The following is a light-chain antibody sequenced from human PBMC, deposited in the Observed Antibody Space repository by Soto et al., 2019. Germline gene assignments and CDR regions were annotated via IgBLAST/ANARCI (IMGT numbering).Light chain of an antibody. J-gene: IGLJ1*01. Sequence: QSVLIQPASVSGSPGQSITISCTGTSRDVGGSNYVSWYQHHPHRAPKLLIYEVSYRPSGVSSRFSGSKSGNTASLTTSGLQAEDDADYYCSSYTSSNTLEVFGVGTKVTVL. CDR2: EVS. CDR3: SSYTSSNTLEV. V-gene: IGLV2-14*01. CDR1: SRDVGGSNY.